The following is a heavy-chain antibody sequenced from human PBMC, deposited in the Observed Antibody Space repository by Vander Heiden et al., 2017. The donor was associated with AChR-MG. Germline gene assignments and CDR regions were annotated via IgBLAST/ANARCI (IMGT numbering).Heavy chain of an antibody. J-gene: IGHJ6*02. CDR1: GYTFTSYD. D-gene: IGHD6-6*01. Sequence: QVQLVQSGAEVNKPGAPVKVSCPASGYTFTSYDIKWVGQATGQGLEWMGWMNTNSGNTGYAQKFQGRVTMTRNTSISTAYMELSSLRSEDTAVYYCARERRKQAARYYYYGMDVWGQGTTVTVSS. CDR3: ARERRKQAARYYYYGMDV. V-gene: IGHV1-8*01. CDR2: MNTNSGNT.